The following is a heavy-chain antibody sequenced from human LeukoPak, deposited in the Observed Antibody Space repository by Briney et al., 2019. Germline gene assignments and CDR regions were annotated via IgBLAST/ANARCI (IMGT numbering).Heavy chain of an antibody. J-gene: IGHJ3*02. Sequence: SETLSLTCTVSGGSISNYYWSWIRQPPGKGLEYLGYIYFSGSTNYNPSLKSRVTISVDTSKNQFSLKLTSVTAADTAVYYCARRPSSGRRDTFDIWGQGTMVTVSS. CDR2: IYFSGST. D-gene: IGHD6-19*01. CDR3: ARRPSSGRRDTFDI. CDR1: GGSISNYY. V-gene: IGHV4-59*08.